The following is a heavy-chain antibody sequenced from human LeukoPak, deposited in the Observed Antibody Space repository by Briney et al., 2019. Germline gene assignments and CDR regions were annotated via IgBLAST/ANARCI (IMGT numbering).Heavy chain of an antibody. CDR3: ARRGESAGILTGYHYYYYGMDV. CDR2: IYHSGST. J-gene: IGHJ6*04. D-gene: IGHD3-9*01. V-gene: IGHV4-4*02. Sequence: SLRLSCAASGFTFSSYWMSWVRQAPGKGLEWIGEIYHSGSTNYNPSLKSRVTISVDKSKNQFSLKLSSVTAADTAVYYCARRGESAGILTGYHYYYYGMDVWGKGTTVTVSS. CDR1: GFTFSSYW.